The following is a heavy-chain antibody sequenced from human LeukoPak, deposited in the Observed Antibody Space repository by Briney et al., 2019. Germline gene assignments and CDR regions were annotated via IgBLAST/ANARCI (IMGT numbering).Heavy chain of an antibody. D-gene: IGHD1-26*01. CDR2: ISSSSSTI. J-gene: IGHJ4*02. Sequence: PGGSLRLSCAASGFIFSTYSMNWVRQAPGKGLEWVSYISSSSSTIYYADAVKGRFTISRDNSKNTLYLQMNSLRAEDTAVFYCARDPHSLVGATDFDSWGQGTLVTVSS. V-gene: IGHV3-48*01. CDR1: GFIFSTYS. CDR3: ARDPHSLVGATDFDS.